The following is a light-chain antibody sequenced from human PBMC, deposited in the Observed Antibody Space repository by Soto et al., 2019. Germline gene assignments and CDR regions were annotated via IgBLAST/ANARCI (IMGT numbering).Light chain of an antibody. CDR3: QQYNSYPWT. CDR2: KAS. CDR1: QSINNW. V-gene: IGKV1-5*03. Sequence: DIQMTQSPSTLSASVGDRVTITCRASQSINNWSVWYQQKPGIAPKLLMYKASNLESGVPSRFSGSGSGTEFALTISSLQPDDFATYYCQQYNSYPWTFGQGTKVDIK. J-gene: IGKJ1*01.